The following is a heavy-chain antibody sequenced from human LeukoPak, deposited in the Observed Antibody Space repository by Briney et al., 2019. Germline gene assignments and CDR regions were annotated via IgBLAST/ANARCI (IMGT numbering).Heavy chain of an antibody. V-gene: IGHV1-3*01. Sequence: GASVKVSCKASGYTFTSYAMHWVRQAPGQRLEWMGWINAGNGNTKYSQKFQGRVTITRDTSASTAYMELSSLRSEDTAVYYCARVGWFGELSGPYYFDYWGQGTLVTVSS. D-gene: IGHD3-10*01. CDR1: GYTFTSYA. CDR3: ARVGWFGELSGPYYFDY. J-gene: IGHJ4*02. CDR2: INAGNGNT.